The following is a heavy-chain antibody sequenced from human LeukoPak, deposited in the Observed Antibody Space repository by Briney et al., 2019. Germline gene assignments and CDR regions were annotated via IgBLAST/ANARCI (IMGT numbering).Heavy chain of an antibody. J-gene: IGHJ4*02. CDR2: INHSGST. V-gene: IGHV4-34*01. D-gene: IGHD3-22*01. Sequence: SETLSLTCAGYGGSFIGYYWSWIRQPPGEGLEWIGEINHSGSTNYNPSLKSRVTISVDTSKNQFSLKLSSVTAADTAVYYCAREVRNDSSGYYYAEYDYWGQGTLVTVSS. CDR1: GGSFIGYY. CDR3: AREVRNDSSGYYYAEYDY.